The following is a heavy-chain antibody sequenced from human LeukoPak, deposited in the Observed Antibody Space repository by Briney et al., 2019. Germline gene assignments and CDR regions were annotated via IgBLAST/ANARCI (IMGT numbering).Heavy chain of an antibody. D-gene: IGHD6-13*01. V-gene: IGHV4-59*01. J-gene: IGHJ5*02. CDR2: IYYSGST. CDR1: GGSLSSYY. CDR3: ARRYSSSWYGNWFDP. Sequence: SETLSLTCTVSGGSLSSYYWSWIRQPPGKGLEWIGYIYYSGSTNYNPSLKSRVTISVDTSKNQFSLKLSSVTAADTAVYYCARRYSSSWYGNWFDPWGQGTLVTVSS.